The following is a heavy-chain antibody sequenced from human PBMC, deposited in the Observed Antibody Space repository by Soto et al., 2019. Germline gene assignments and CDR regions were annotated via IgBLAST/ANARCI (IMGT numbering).Heavy chain of an antibody. Sequence: SETLSLTCAVSGGSLSDYYWPWIRQSPGKGLEWIGEVHPSGSTYYNPSLRSRVTISVDTSKNQFSLKLTSLTAADTAIYYCARGRDEYKLGNVWGHGTTVTVYS. CDR2: VHPSGST. J-gene: IGHJ6*02. CDR3: ARGRDEYKLGNV. V-gene: IGHV4-34*01. D-gene: IGHD1-1*01. CDR1: GGSLSDYY.